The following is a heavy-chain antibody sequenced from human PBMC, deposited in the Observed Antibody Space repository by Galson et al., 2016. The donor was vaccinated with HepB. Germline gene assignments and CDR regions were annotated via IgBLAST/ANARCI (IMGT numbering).Heavy chain of an antibody. J-gene: IGHJ3*02. CDR3: ARDVFAGARNYTAFDI. CDR1: GLTLSDHY. Sequence: SLRLSCAVSGLTLSDHYMDWVRQAPGKRPEWNGRTRKKANGYTTEFAASVKGRFSISRDDPKNSVHLQMNSLKTEDTAVYYCARDVFAGARNYTAFDIWGQGTTVIFSS. D-gene: IGHD3-3*01. CDR2: TRKKANGYTT. V-gene: IGHV3-72*01.